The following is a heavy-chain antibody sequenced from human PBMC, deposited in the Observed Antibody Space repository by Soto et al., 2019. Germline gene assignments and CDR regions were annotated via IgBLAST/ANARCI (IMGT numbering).Heavy chain of an antibody. Sequence: VKVSCKASGYTFTGYYMHWVRQAPGQGLEWMGWINPNSGGTNYAQKFQGWVTMTRDTSISTAYMELSRLRSDDTAVYYCARDHCSSTSCYTTDAFDIWGQGTMVTV. J-gene: IGHJ3*02. V-gene: IGHV1-2*04. D-gene: IGHD2-2*02. CDR1: GYTFTGYY. CDR2: INPNSGGT. CDR3: ARDHCSSTSCYTTDAFDI.